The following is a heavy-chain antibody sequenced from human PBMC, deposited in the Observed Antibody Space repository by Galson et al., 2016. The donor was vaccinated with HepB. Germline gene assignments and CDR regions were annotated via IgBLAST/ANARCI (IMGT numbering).Heavy chain of an antibody. V-gene: IGHV3-9*01. Sequence: SLRLSCAASGFTFDDYAMHWVRQGPGKDLEWVSGISWNSAGIEYADSVKGRFTISRDNAKNSLYLQINSLRAEDTALYYCAKAPYIPTEVTSRYFDSWGQGTMVTVSS. J-gene: IGHJ4*03. D-gene: IGHD4-17*01. CDR1: GFTFDDYA. CDR2: ISWNSAGI. CDR3: AKAPYIPTEVTSRYFDS.